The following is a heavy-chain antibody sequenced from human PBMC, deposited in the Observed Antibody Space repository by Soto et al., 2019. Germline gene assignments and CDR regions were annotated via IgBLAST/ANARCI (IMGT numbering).Heavy chain of an antibody. CDR3: ARVRSGWGIDY. Sequence: QLHLQESGSGLVKPSQTLSLTCAVSGGSISSGGYSWSWIRQPPGKGLNYIGYIYHSGSTDYNPSRTSRVTISVDRYKYKFSLKLISVTAAATAVYYCARVRSGWGIDYWGQGTLVTVSS. D-gene: IGHD6-19*01. CDR2: IYHSGST. V-gene: IGHV4-30-2*01. J-gene: IGHJ4*02. CDR1: GGSISSGGYS.